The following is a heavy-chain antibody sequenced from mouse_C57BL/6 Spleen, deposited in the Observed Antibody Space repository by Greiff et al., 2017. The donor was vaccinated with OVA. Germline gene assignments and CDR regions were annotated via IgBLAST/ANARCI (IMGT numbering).Heavy chain of an antibody. CDR1: GYAFTNYL. Sequence: VQLVESGAELVRPGTSVKVSCKASGYAFTNYLIEWVKQRPGQGLEWIGVINPGSGGTNYNEKFKGKATLTADKSSSTAYMQLSSLTSEDSAVYFCARSMGNWDDYAMDYWGQGTSVTVSS. D-gene: IGHD4-1*01. J-gene: IGHJ4*01. CDR3: ARSMGNWDDYAMDY. V-gene: IGHV1-54*01. CDR2: INPGSGGT.